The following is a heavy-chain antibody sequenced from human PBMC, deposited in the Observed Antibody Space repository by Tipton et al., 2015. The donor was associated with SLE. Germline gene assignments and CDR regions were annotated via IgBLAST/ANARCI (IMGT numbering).Heavy chain of an antibody. V-gene: IGHV4-39*07. D-gene: IGHD3-10*01. CDR1: GGSISSSSYY. Sequence: LRLSCTVSGGSISSSSYYWGWIRQPPGKGLEWIGSIYYSGSTYYNPSLKSRVTISVDTSKNQFSLKLSSVTAADTAVYYCARQGSGSPLAFDIWGQGTMVTVSS. CDR3: ARQGSGSPLAFDI. J-gene: IGHJ3*02. CDR2: IYYSGST.